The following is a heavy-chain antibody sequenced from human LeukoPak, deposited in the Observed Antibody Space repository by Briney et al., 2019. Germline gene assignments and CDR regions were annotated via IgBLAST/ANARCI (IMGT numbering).Heavy chain of an antibody. Sequence: SETLSLTCSVSDDSITMYYWTWIRQPPGKGLEWIGYVDHTGSTNFNPSLNGRVSISRDSSKNLFSLRLRSVTAADTAVYFCARGRVSSSTWYSTYYYYFYMDVWGKGTTVTVSS. V-gene: IGHV4-59*01. CDR3: ARGRVSSSTWYSTYYYYFYMDV. D-gene: IGHD1-1*01. CDR2: VDHTGST. CDR1: DDSITMYY. J-gene: IGHJ6*03.